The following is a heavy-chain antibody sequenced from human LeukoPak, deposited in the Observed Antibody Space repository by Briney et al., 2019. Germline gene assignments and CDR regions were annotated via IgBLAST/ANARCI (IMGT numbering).Heavy chain of an antibody. Sequence: PGGSLRLSCAASGFTFSSYSMNWVRQAPGKGLEWVSSISSSSSYIYYADSVKGRFTISRDNAKNSLYLQMNSLRAEDTAVYYCAVGIVLMVYAPDYWGQGTLVTVSS. CDR1: GFTFSSYS. D-gene: IGHD2-8*01. V-gene: IGHV3-21*01. J-gene: IGHJ4*02. CDR2: ISSSSSYI. CDR3: AVGIVLMVYAPDY.